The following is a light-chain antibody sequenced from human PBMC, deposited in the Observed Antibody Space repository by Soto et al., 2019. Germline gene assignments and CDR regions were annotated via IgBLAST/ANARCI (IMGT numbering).Light chain of an antibody. CDR3: QQRSNWPLT. CDR1: QSVNSY. CDR2: DAS. J-gene: IGKJ4*01. V-gene: IGKV3-11*01. Sequence: EIVLTQSPATLSLSPGKRATLSCRASQSVNSYLAWYQQNPGQAPRLLIYDASNRATGIPARFSGSGSGTDFTLTISSLEPEDFAVYYCQQRSNWPLTFGGGTKVDIK.